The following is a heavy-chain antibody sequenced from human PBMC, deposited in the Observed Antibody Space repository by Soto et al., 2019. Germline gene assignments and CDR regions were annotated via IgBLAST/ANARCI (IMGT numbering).Heavy chain of an antibody. V-gene: IGHV4-39*01. CDR3: ARHTIFGVVTLLDY. CDR1: GGSISSSSYY. Sequence: ASETLSLTCTVSGGSISSSSYYWGWIRQPPGKGLEWIGSIYYSGSTYYNPSLKSRVTISVDTSKNQFSLKLSSVTAADTAVYSCARHTIFGVVTLLDYWCQGTLVTGYS. D-gene: IGHD3-3*01. J-gene: IGHJ4*02. CDR2: IYYSGST.